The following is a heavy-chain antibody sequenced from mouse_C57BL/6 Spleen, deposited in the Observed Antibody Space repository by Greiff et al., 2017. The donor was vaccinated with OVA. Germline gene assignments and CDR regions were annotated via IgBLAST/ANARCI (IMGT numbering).Heavy chain of an antibody. J-gene: IGHJ1*03. CDR3: ARDYYGSSSPYWYFDV. V-gene: IGHV1-22*01. CDR2: INPNNGGT. Sequence: EVQLVESGPELVKPGASVKMSCKASGYTFTDYNMHWVKQSHGKSLEWIGYINPNNGGTSYNQKFKGKATLTVNKSSSTAYMELRSLTSEDSAVYYCARDYYGSSSPYWYFDVWGTGTTVTVSS. D-gene: IGHD1-1*01. CDR1: GYTFTDYN.